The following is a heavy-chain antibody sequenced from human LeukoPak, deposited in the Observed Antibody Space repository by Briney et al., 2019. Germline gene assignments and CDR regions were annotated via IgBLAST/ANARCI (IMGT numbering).Heavy chain of an antibody. D-gene: IGHD6-13*01. CDR2: IRYDGSNK. Sequence: GGSLRLSCAASGFTFSSYAMSWVRQAPGKGLEWVAVIRYDGSNKYYADSVKGRFTISRDNSKNTLYLQMNSLRAEDTAVYYCAKDLDSSSWNWFDPWGQGTLVTVSS. CDR1: GFTFSSYA. V-gene: IGHV3-30*02. CDR3: AKDLDSSSWNWFDP. J-gene: IGHJ5*02.